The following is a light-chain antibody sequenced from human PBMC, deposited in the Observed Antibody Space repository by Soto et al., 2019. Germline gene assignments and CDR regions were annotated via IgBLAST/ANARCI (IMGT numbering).Light chain of an antibody. CDR1: SSSIGAGYD. J-gene: IGLJ1*01. Sequence: QSGLTQPPSVSGAPGQRVTISCTGSSSSIGAGYDVHWYHQLPGAAPKLLVSGNNNRPSGVPDRFSASKSGTSASLAITGLQTEDEAQYYCQSYDSRLTAYVFGTGTKLTVL. V-gene: IGLV1-40*01. CDR2: GNN. CDR3: QSYDSRLTAYV.